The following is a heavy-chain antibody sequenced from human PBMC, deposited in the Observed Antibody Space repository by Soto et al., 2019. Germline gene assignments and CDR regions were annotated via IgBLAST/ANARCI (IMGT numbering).Heavy chain of an antibody. CDR3: ARRNNWNSDDY. CDR2: IDPSDSYT. J-gene: IGHJ4*02. D-gene: IGHD1-7*01. Sequence: LKICCKGSGYSFTRYWISWVRQMPGKGLEWMGRIDPSDSYTNYSPSFQGHVTISADKSISTAYLQWSSLKASDTAMYYCARRNNWNSDDYWGQGTRVTVSS. V-gene: IGHV5-10-1*01. CDR1: GYSFTRYW.